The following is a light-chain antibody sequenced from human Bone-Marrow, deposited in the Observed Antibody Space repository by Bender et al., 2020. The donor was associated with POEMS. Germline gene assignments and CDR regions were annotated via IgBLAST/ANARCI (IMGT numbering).Light chain of an antibody. V-gene: IGLV2-8*01. CDR2: DVN. CDR1: NIDVGGYDY. CDR3: SSYAGNNNLI. Sequence: QSALTQPPSASGSPGQSVFISCTGTNIDVGGYDYVSWYQQHPDKAPKLIIYDVNKRPSGVPDRYSGSKSGTTASLTVSGLRAEDDADYFCSSYAGNNNLIFGDGTKLTVL. J-gene: IGLJ2*01.